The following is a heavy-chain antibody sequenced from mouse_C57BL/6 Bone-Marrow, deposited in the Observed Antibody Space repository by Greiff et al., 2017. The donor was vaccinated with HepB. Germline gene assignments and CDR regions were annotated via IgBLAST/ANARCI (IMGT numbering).Heavy chain of an antibody. CDR2: SYPGDGDT. Sequence: LEESGPELVKPGASVKISCKASGYAFSSSWMNWVKQRPGKGLEWIGRSYPGDGDTNYNGKFKGKATLTADKSSSTAYMQLSSLTSEDSAVYFCARSPPYYYGSSYWYFDVWGTGTTVTVSS. CDR1: GYAFSSSW. D-gene: IGHD1-1*01. J-gene: IGHJ1*03. CDR3: ARSPPYYYGSSYWYFDV. V-gene: IGHV1-82*01.